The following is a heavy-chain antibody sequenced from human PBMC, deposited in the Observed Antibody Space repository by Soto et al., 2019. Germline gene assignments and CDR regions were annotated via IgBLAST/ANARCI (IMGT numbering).Heavy chain of an antibody. J-gene: IGHJ4*02. D-gene: IGHD3-3*01. Sequence: ASVKVSCKASGYTFTSYGISWVRQAPGQGLEWMGWISAYNGNTNYAQKLQGRVTMTTDTSTSTAYMELRSLRSDDTAVYYCARDYDFWSGPRHFDYWGQGTLVTVSS. CDR1: GYTFTSYG. CDR3: ARDYDFWSGPRHFDY. V-gene: IGHV1-18*01. CDR2: ISAYNGNT.